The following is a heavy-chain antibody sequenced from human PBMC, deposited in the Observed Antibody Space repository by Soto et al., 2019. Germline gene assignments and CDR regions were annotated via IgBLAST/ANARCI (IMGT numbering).Heavy chain of an antibody. V-gene: IGHV5-51*01. CDR2: IYPGDSDT. CDR3: AKTKVRRLIGSYYYYAVDV. CDR1: GDSFTSYW. D-gene: IGHD3-10*01. J-gene: IGHJ6*02. Sequence: GESLKISCKASGDSFTSYWIAWVRQMPGEGLEWMGIIYPGDSDTRYSPSFQGQVTISADKSITTAYLQWSSLQASDSAMYYCAKTKVRRLIGSYYYYAVDVWGQGTSVTVSS.